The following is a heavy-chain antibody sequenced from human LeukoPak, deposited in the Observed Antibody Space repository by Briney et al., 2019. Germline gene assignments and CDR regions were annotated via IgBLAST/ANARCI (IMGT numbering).Heavy chain of an antibody. CDR2: IDWNSAAM. V-gene: IGHV3-9*01. J-gene: IGHJ5*02. D-gene: IGHD2-2*01. Sequence: PGGSLRVSCAASGFTLDDYAMHWVRQPPGGGLEWVSGIDWNSAAMAYADSLRGRFIVPRDNAKNSLNLQMNSLRAEDTALYYCAKSRCSTLSCHQEDNWFELRGQGTLVTVSS. CDR3: AKSRCSTLSCHQEDNWFEL. CDR1: GFTLDDYA.